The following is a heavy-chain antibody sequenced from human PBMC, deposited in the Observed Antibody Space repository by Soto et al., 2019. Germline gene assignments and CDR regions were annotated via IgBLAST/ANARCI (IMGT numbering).Heavy chain of an antibody. J-gene: IGHJ4*02. Sequence: GGSLRLSCAASGFTFSNYEMNWVRQAPGKGLEWVSYISSSGSTIYYADSVKGRFTISRDNAKNSLYLQMNSLRAEDTAVDYGASSRGGGFLEWLLFDYWGQGTLVTVSS. CDR3: ASSRGGGFLEWLLFDY. CDR2: ISSSGSTI. D-gene: IGHD3-3*01. CDR1: GFTFSNYE. V-gene: IGHV3-48*03.